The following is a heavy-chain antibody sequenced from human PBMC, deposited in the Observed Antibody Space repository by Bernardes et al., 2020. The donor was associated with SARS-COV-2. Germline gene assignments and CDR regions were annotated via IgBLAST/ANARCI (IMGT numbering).Heavy chain of an antibody. J-gene: IGHJ4*02. CDR3: AILDSSGYSPFDY. CDR2: INPNSGGT. V-gene: IGHV1-2*02. Sequence: SVKASCKASGYTFTGYYMHWVRQAPGQGLEWMGWINPNSGGTNYAQKFQGRVTMTRDTSISTAYMELSRLRSDETAVYYCAILDSSGYSPFDYWGQGTLVTVSS. CDR1: GYTFTGYY. D-gene: IGHD3-22*01.